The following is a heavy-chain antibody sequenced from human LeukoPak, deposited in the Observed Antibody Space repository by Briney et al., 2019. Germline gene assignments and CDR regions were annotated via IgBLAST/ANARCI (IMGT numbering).Heavy chain of an antibody. V-gene: IGHV3-30*18. CDR1: GFTFSSFG. CDR3: AKDQSILWFAFDY. Sequence: GGSLRLSCAASGFTFSSFGMHWVRQAPGKGLEWVAVVSYDGSNKYYADSVKGRFTISRDNSKNTLYLQMNSLRAEDTAVYHCAKDQSILWFAFDYWGQGALVTVSS. J-gene: IGHJ4*02. D-gene: IGHD3-10*01. CDR2: VSYDGSNK.